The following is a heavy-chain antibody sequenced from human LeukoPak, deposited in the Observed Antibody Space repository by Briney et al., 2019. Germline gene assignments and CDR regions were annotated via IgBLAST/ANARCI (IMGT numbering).Heavy chain of an antibody. D-gene: IGHD1-1*01. J-gene: IGHJ4*02. V-gene: IGHV1-46*01. CDR3: ARGGTNNWDFDC. CDR1: GYTFTNSY. Sequence: ASVKVSCKGSGYTFTNSYMHWVRQAPGQGLEWMGIINPSDTSTSYAQKFEGRVTMTRDTSTSTVYMDLRSLRSEDTAVYYCARGGTNNWDFDCWGQGTLVRVSS. CDR2: INPSDTST.